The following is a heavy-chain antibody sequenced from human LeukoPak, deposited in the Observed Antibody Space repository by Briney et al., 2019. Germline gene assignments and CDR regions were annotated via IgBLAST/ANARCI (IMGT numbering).Heavy chain of an antibody. CDR1: GYTFTSYG. CDR2: ISAYNGNT. D-gene: IGHD1-26*01. V-gene: IGHV1-18*01. CDR3: ARAESGSYSPLDWFDP. Sequence: GASVTVSCKASGYTFTSYGISWVRQAPGQGLEWMGWISAYNGNTNYAQKLQGRVTMTTDTSTSTAYMELWSLRSDDTAVYYCARAESGSYSPLDWFDPWGQGTLVTVSS. J-gene: IGHJ5*02.